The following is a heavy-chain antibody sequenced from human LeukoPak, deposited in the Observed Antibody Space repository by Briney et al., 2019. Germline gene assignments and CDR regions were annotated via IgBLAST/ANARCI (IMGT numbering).Heavy chain of an antibody. V-gene: IGHV3-11*03. CDR2: ISSLSNES. D-gene: IGHD2-2*01. CDR3: AKLPREYCSSTSCPNWFDT. J-gene: IGHJ5*02. Sequence: GGSLRLSCAGSGFTFSDYYMNWVRQAPGKGLEWISYISSLSNESNYADSVKGRFTISRDNAKGSLYLQMNSLRAEDTAVYYCAKLPREYCSSTSCPNWFDTWGQGTLVTVSS. CDR1: GFTFSDYY.